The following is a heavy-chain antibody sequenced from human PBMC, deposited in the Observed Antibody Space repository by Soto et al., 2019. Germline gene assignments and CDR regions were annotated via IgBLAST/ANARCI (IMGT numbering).Heavy chain of an antibody. CDR3: ARHSLALRKNNWFDP. CDR1: GDSIISSDFY. J-gene: IGHJ5*02. CDR2: IFYLGSS. V-gene: IGHV4-39*01. D-gene: IGHD3-3*02. Sequence: TLSLTCTGSGDSIISSDFYWGWVRQPPGKGLEWIGSIFYLGSSYYNPSLKSRVTMSVDTSKNQFSLRLRSVTAADTALYFCARHSLALRKNNWFDPWGQGIMVTVSS.